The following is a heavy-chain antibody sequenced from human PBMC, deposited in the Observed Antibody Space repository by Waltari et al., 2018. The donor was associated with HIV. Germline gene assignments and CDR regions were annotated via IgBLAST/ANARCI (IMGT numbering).Heavy chain of an antibody. CDR3: ARGAVAGYFDY. J-gene: IGHJ4*02. Sequence: QVQLQESGPGLVKPSETLSLTCAVSGYSISSGYYWGWIRQPPGKGLEWIGSIYHSGSTYYNPSLKSRVTISVDTSKNQFSLKLSSVTAADTAVYYCARGAVAGYFDYWGQGTLVTVSS. D-gene: IGHD6-19*01. CDR2: IYHSGST. CDR1: GYSISSGYY. V-gene: IGHV4-38-2*01.